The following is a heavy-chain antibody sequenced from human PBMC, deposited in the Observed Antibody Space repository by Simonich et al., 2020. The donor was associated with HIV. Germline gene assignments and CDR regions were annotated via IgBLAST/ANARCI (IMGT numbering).Heavy chain of an antibody. J-gene: IGHJ3*02. Sequence: QVQLVESGGGVVQPGRSLRLSCAASGFTFSSYAMHWVRQAPGKGLEWVAVISYDGSNKYYASPVKGRFTISRGNSKNTLYLQMNSLRAEDTAVYYCARVGVGATRDAFDIWGQGTMVTVSS. CDR3: ARVGVGATRDAFDI. D-gene: IGHD3-10*01. V-gene: IGHV3-30*07. CDR1: GFTFSSYA. CDR2: ISYDGSNK.